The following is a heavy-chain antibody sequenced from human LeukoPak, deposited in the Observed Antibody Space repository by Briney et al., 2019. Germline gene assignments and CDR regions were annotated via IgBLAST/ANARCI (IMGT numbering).Heavy chain of an antibody. CDR2: IRSGGTNT. D-gene: IGHD1-7*01. J-gene: IGHJ4*02. V-gene: IGHV3-48*04. Sequence: GGSLRLSCAASGFTFSSFSMNWVRQAPGKGLEWVSYIRSGGTNTDYTGSVKGRFTISRDNAKNSLYLQMNSLRAEDTAVYYCARMNYVSSGWGAPFDYWGQGTLVTVSS. CDR1: GFTFSSFS. CDR3: ARMNYVSSGWGAPFDY.